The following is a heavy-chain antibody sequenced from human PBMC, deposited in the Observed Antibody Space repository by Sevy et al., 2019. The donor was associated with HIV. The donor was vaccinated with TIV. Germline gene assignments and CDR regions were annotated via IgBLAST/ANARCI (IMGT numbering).Heavy chain of an antibody. Sequence: ASVKVSCKASGYTFTGYYMHWVRQAPGQGLEWMGRINPNSGGTNYAQKFQGRVTMSRDTSISTAYMELSRLRSDDTAVYFCARVPDIVPQGGDDYWGQGTLVTVSS. CDR3: ARVPDIVPQGGDDY. J-gene: IGHJ4*02. V-gene: IGHV1-2*06. D-gene: IGHD5-12*01. CDR1: GYTFTGYY. CDR2: INPNSGGT.